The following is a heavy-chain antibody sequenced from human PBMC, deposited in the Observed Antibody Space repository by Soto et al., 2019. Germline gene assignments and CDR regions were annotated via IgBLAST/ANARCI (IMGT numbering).Heavy chain of an antibody. CDR1: GFTFSSYG. CDR3: ASRSATVLSLTY. D-gene: IGHD2-8*01. J-gene: IGHJ4*02. Sequence: SLRLSCAASGFTFSSYGMHWVHQATGTGLEWVAVIWYDGSNKYYADSVKGRFTISRDNSKNTLYLQMNSLRAEDTAVYYCASRSATVLSLTYWGPGTQVTVSS. CDR2: IWYDGSNK. V-gene: IGHV3-33*08.